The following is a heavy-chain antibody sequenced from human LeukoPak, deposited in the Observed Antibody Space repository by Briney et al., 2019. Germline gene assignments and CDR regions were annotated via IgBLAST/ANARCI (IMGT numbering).Heavy chain of an antibody. CDR3: ARGGRSVLRYFDWLAPHYYFDY. D-gene: IGHD3-9*01. J-gene: IGHJ4*02. Sequence: SETLSLTCTVSGGSISSYYWSWIRQPAGKGLEWIGRIYTSGSTNYNPSLKSRVTMSVDTSKNQFSLKLSSVTAADTAVYYCARGGRSVLRYFDWLAPHYYFDYWGQGTLVTVSS. CDR2: IYTSGST. V-gene: IGHV4-4*07. CDR1: GGSISSYY.